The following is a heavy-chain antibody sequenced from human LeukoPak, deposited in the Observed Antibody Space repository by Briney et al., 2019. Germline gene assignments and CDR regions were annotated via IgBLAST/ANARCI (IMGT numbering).Heavy chain of an antibody. CDR3: ARENCSGGSCQNAFDY. D-gene: IGHD2-15*01. CDR2: IYYSGST. CDR1: GGSISSYY. V-gene: IGHV4-59*12. Sequence: SETLSLTCTVPGGSISSYYWSWIRQPPGKGLEWIGYIYYSGSTNYNPSLKSRVTISVDTSKNQFSLKLTSVTAADTAVYYCARENCSGGSCQNAFDYWGQGTLVTVSS. J-gene: IGHJ4*02.